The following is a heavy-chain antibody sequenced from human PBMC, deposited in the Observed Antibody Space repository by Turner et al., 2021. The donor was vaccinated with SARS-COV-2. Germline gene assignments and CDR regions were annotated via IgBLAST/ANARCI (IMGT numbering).Heavy chain of an antibody. CDR3: ARGQSRGFYGSGSRRFDY. CDR2: IKRSGST. J-gene: IGHJ4*02. V-gene: IGHV4-34*01. D-gene: IGHD3-10*01. Sequence: QVQLQQWGAGLVKPSETLSLTCGVSGASFSTYYWSWIRQSPGKGLEWIAEIKRSGSTNYSPSLKSRVTISVDTPKRQISLKLTSVTAADTAIYFCARGQSRGFYGSGSRRFDYWGQGTQVTVSS. CDR1: GASFSTYY.